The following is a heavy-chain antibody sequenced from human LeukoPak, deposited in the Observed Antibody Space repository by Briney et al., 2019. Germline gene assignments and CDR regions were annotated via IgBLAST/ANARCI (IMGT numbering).Heavy chain of an antibody. Sequence: PGGSLRLSCAASGFTFSSYAMHWARQAPGQGLEYVSAITSNGNSPSYANSVRGRFTISRDNSKNTLYLQMGSLRVEDMAVYYCAREYCSGGDCQYYFDYWGQGTLVTVSS. V-gene: IGHV3-64*01. J-gene: IGHJ4*02. D-gene: IGHD2-15*01. CDR3: AREYCSGGDCQYYFDY. CDR1: GFTFSSYA. CDR2: ITSNGNSP.